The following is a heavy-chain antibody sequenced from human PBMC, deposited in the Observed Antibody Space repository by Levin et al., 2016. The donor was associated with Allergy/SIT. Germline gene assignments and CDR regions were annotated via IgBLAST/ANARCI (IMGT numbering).Heavy chain of an antibody. D-gene: IGHD3-10*01. Sequence: GGSLRLSCAASGFTFSSYAMSWVRQAPGKGLEWVSAISGSGGSTYYADSVKGRFTISRDNSKNTLYLQMNSLRAEDTAVYYCAKGPYYYGSGDNYFDYWGQGTLVTVSS. J-gene: IGHJ4*02. CDR1: GFTFSSYA. CDR2: ISGSGGST. V-gene: IGHV3-23*01. CDR3: AKGPYYYGSGDNYFDY.